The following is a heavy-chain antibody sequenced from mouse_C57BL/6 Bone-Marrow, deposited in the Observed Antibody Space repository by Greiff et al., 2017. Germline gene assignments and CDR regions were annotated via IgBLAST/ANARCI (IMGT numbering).Heavy chain of an antibody. CDR1: GYTFTNYW. CDR2: IYPGGGYT. D-gene: IGHD1-1*01. J-gene: IGHJ1*03. CDR3: ARVTTVVATDWYFDV. Sequence: VQLKQSGAELVRPGTSVKMSCKASGYTFTNYWIGWAKQRPGHGLEWIGDIYPGGGYTNYNEKFKGKATLTADKSSSPAYMQFSSLTSEDSDIYYCARVTTVVATDWYFDVWGTETTVTVSS. V-gene: IGHV1-63*01.